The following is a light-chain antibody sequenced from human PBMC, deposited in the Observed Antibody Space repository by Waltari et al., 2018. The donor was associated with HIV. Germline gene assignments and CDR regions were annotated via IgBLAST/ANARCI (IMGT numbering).Light chain of an antibody. CDR3: QQYSTWPPWT. CDR2: DAS. V-gene: IGKV3-15*01. CDR1: ESVSHK. Sequence: SSRSSESVSHKSAGYRQTPAQVPRLFISDASTRAPGIPARFSGRGSGTECTLTISSRQSEDFAVYSCQQYSTWPPWTFGQGTQLEIK. J-gene: IGKJ1*01.